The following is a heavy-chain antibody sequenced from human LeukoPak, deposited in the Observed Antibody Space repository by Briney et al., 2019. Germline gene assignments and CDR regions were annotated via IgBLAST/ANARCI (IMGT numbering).Heavy chain of an antibody. Sequence: SETLSLTCAVSGGSISSSNWWSWVRQPPGKGLEWTGEIYHSGSTNYNPSLKSRVTISVDKSKNQFSLKLSSVTAADTAVYYCARGRRRITIFGVVPTFDYWGQGTLVTVSS. D-gene: IGHD3-3*01. CDR3: ARGRRRITIFGVVPTFDY. CDR1: GGSISSSNW. V-gene: IGHV4-4*02. CDR2: IYHSGST. J-gene: IGHJ4*02.